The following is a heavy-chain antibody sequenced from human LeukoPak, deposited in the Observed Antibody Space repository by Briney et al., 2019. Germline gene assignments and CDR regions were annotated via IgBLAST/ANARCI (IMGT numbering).Heavy chain of an antibody. CDR2: ITWDSGSI. Sequence: GGSLRLSCAASGFTVSSNYMSWVRQAPGKGLEWVSGITWDSGSIAYADSVKGRFTISRDNAKNSLYLQMNSLRAEDTALYYCAKGIEVVITTGAFDIWGQGTMVTVPS. V-gene: IGHV3-9*01. J-gene: IGHJ3*02. CDR3: AKGIEVVITTGAFDI. D-gene: IGHD3-22*01. CDR1: GFTVSSNY.